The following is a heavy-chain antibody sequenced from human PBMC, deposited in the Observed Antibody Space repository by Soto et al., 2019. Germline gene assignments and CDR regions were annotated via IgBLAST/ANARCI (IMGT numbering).Heavy chain of an antibody. J-gene: IGHJ4*02. CDR1: GYYIGSGFY. CDR3: ARALIGTLDY. D-gene: IGHD1-7*01. Sequence: SETLSLTCTVSGYYIGSGFYWGWIRQAPGKGLEWIGTIYYTGTTYYNPSLKSRLTMSVDTSNNQFSLKLKPVTAADTAVYYCARALIGTLDYWGQGALVTVSS. CDR2: IYYTGTT. V-gene: IGHV4-38-2*02.